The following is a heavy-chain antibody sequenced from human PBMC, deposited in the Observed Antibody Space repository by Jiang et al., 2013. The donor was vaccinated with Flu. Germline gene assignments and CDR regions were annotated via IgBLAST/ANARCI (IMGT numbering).Heavy chain of an antibody. J-gene: IGHJ5*02. CDR1: GVSITISGCS. Sequence: SGPGLVKPSETLSLTCTVSGVSITISGCSWGWIRQSPGKGLEWIGTFVYGGTTYYSPSLNSRVTISFDVSRNQFSLSLSSVTAADTAVYYCVRLVTGWPNWVDPWGPGTLVTVSS. CDR2: FVYGGTT. D-gene: IGHD6-19*01. V-gene: IGHV4-39*01. CDR3: VRLVTGWPNWVDP.